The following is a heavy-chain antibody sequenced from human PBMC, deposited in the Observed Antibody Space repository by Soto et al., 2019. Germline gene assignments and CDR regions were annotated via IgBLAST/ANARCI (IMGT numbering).Heavy chain of an antibody. J-gene: IGHJ4*02. CDR3: ARDAMTTEVDY. Sequence: QVQLVQSGAEVKKPGASVKVSCKASGYTFTSYAMHWVRQAPGQRLEWMGWINAGDGNTKYSQKFQGRVTITRDTSASTSCMELSRLRSADTAVYYCARDAMTTEVDYWGQGTLVSVSS. D-gene: IGHD4-4*01. CDR2: INAGDGNT. V-gene: IGHV1-3*01. CDR1: GYTFTSYA.